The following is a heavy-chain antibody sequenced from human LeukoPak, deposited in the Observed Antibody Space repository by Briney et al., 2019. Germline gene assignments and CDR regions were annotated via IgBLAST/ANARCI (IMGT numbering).Heavy chain of an antibody. J-gene: IGHJ5*02. CDR3: AREDIVVVPAAIGERYNWFDP. Sequence: ASVKVSCKASGYTFTGYYMHWVRQAPGQGLEWMGWINPNSGDTNYAQKFQGRVTMTRDTSISTAYMELNRLRSDDTAVYYCAREDIVVVPAAIGERYNWFDPWGQGTLVTVSS. V-gene: IGHV1-2*02. CDR2: INPNSGDT. CDR1: GYTFTGYY. D-gene: IGHD2-2*02.